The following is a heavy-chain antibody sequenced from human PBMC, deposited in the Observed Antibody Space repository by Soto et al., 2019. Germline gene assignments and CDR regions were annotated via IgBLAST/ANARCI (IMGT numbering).Heavy chain of an antibody. J-gene: IGHJ4*02. Sequence: EVQLVESGGGLVQPGGSLRLNCAASGFTFSRSWMHWVRQAPGKGLVWVSRINSDGGSACYADSVKGRFTISRDNARNTVNLQMNSLRAEDTAVYYCASTGLTVTTFSPPDYWGQGTLVTVSS. V-gene: IGHV3-74*01. CDR1: GFTFSRSW. D-gene: IGHD4-17*01. CDR2: INSDGGSA. CDR3: ASTGLTVTTFSPPDY.